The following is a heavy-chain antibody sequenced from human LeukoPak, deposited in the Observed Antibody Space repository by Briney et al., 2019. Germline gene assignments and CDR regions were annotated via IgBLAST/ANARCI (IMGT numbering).Heavy chain of an antibody. D-gene: IGHD1-7*01. Sequence: GGSLRLSCAASGFTFSNYWMSWVRQAPGKGLEWVANIKQDGSEKYYVDSVKGRFTISRDNAKKSLYLQMNSLRAEDTAVYYCARDDDWNYEDYWGQGTLVTVSS. J-gene: IGHJ4*02. CDR3: ARDDDWNYEDY. CDR2: IKQDGSEK. V-gene: IGHV3-7*01. CDR1: GFTFSNYW.